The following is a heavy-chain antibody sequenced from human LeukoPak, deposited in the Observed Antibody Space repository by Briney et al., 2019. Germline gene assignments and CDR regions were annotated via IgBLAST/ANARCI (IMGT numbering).Heavy chain of an antibody. CDR1: GFTVSSNY. V-gene: IGHV3-66*01. D-gene: IGHD6-13*01. J-gene: IGHJ3*02. Sequence: TGGSLRLSYAASGFTVSSNYMSWVRQAPGKGLEWVSVIYSGGSTYYADFVKGRFTISRDNSKNTLYLQMNSLRAEDTAVYYCAREPLGYSSADAFDIWGQGTMVTVSS. CDR3: AREPLGYSSADAFDI. CDR2: IYSGGST.